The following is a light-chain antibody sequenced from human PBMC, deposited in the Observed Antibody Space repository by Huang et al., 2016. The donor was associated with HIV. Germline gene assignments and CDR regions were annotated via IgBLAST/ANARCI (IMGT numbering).Light chain of an antibody. J-gene: IGKJ3*01. V-gene: IGKV3-15*01. Sequence: VMTQSTATLSVSPGERATLSCRASQRVNNNLAWFQQNPGQAPRLLIYGASTRATGIPARFSGSGSGTEFTLTISSLQSEDLAVYYCQQYNNWPITFGPGTKVDVK. CDR2: GAS. CDR3: QQYNNWPIT. CDR1: QRVNNN.